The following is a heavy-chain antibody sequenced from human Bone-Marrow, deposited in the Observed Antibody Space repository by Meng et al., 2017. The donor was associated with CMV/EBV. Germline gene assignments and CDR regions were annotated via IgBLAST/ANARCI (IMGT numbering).Heavy chain of an antibody. D-gene: IGHD2/OR15-2a*01. CDR1: GYSISSGYY. Sequence: GSLRLSCTVSGYSISSGYYWGWIRQPPGKGLEWIGSIYHSGSTYYNPSLKSRVTISVDTSKNQFSLKLSSVTAADTAVYYCARHPLGSTSSHFDYWGQGTLVTVSS. CDR3: ARHPLGSTSSHFDY. V-gene: IGHV4-38-2*02. J-gene: IGHJ4*02. CDR2: IYHSGST.